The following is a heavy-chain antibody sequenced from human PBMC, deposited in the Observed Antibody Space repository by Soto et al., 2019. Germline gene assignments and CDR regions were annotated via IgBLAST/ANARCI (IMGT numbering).Heavy chain of an antibody. CDR3: AREAPYCTPATCPKFYDMDV. Sequence: QVQLVQSGAEVKKPGSSVKVSCKASGGTFGSYAITWVRRAPGQGLEWLGGIIPILNSPAYAQKFKARVVITADEITNTAYMELNSLRFDDTAVYYCAREAPYCTPATCPKFYDMDVWGQGTSVTVAS. J-gene: IGHJ6*02. D-gene: IGHD2-8*01. V-gene: IGHV1-69*01. CDR2: IIPILNSP. CDR1: GGTFGSYA.